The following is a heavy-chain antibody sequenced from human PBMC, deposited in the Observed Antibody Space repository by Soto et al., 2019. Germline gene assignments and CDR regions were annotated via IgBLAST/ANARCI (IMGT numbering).Heavy chain of an antibody. D-gene: IGHD6-19*01. Sequence: GGSLRLSCAASGFTFSDYYMSWIRQAPGKGLEWVSYISSSSSTIYYADSVKGRFTIPRDNAKNTLYLQMNSLRAEDTAVYYCAKGGAVAGNYYYYYGMDVWGQGTTVNVSS. V-gene: IGHV3-11*01. J-gene: IGHJ6*02. CDR3: AKGGAVAGNYYYYYGMDV. CDR2: ISSSSSTI. CDR1: GFTFSDYY.